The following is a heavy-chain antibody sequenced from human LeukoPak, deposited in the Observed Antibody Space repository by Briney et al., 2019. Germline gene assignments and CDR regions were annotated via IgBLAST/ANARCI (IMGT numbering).Heavy chain of an antibody. D-gene: IGHD6-19*01. V-gene: IGHV4-31*11. CDR3: ARAALSNLYSSGWYDYYYYGMDV. Sequence: PSETLSLTCAVYGASFSDYYWSWTRQHPGKGLEWIGYIYYSGSTYYNPSLKSRVTISVDTSKNQFSLKLSSVTAADTAVYYCARAALSNLYSSGWYDYYYYGMDVWGQGTTVTVSS. J-gene: IGHJ6*02. CDR1: GASFSDYY. CDR2: IYYSGST.